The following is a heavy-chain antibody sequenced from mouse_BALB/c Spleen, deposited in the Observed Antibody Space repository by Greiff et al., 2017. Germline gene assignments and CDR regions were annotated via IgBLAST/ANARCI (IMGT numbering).Heavy chain of an antibody. J-gene: IGHJ2*01. CDR3: ARHPFTVVAPFDY. D-gene: IGHD1-1*01. CDR1: GFTFSSYT. CDR2: ISNGGGST. V-gene: IGHV5-12-2*01. Sequence: EVQVVESGGGLVQPGGSLKLSCAASGFTFSSYTMSWVRQTPEKRLEWVAYISNGGGSTYYPDTVKGRFTISRDNAKNTLYLQMSSLKSEDTAMYYCARHPFTVVAPFDYWGQGTTLTVSS.